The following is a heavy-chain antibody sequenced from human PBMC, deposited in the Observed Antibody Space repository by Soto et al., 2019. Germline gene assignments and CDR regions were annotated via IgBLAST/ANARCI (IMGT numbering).Heavy chain of an antibody. Sequence: EVQLVESGGGLVKPGGSLRLSCAASGFTFSIAWMSWVRQAQGKGLEWVGRIKSKTDGGATDYAAPVKGRFTISREDSKNTLWLQMNSLKTEDTAVYYCTGYGGNGAFDSWGQGTLVTVSS. J-gene: IGHJ4*02. D-gene: IGHD4-17*01. CDR2: IKSKTDGGAT. CDR1: GFTFSIAW. CDR3: TGYGGNGAFDS. V-gene: IGHV3-15*01.